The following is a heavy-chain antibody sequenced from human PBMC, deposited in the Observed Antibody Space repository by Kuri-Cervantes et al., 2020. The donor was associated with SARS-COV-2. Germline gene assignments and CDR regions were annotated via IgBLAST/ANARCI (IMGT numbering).Heavy chain of an antibody. Sequence: GESLKISCAVSGFYFGDYYMSWIRQAPGKGLEWVGFITSKAYGGTTEYAASVKGRFTISRDDSKSIAYLQMNSLKTEDTAVYYCSLTAIRFRSKTMFDYWGQGTLVTVSS. J-gene: IGHJ4*02. V-gene: IGHV3-49*03. D-gene: IGHD2-21*02. CDR1: GFYFGDYY. CDR2: ITSKAYGGTT. CDR3: SLTAIRFRSKTMFDY.